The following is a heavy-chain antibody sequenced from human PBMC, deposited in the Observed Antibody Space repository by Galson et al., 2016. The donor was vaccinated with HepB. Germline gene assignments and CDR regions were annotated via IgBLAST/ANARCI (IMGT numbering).Heavy chain of an antibody. V-gene: IGHV3-33*01. CDR1: LFTFSSYG. Sequence: SLRLSCAASLFTFSSYGMHWVRQAPGKGLEWVAVIWYDGSNKFYADSVKGRFTISRDNSNNRLYLQMNSLRAEDTAIYYCEGYSDPFDIWGQGTMVTVSS. D-gene: IGHD3-22*01. CDR2: IWYDGSNK. J-gene: IGHJ3*02. CDR3: EGYSDPFDI.